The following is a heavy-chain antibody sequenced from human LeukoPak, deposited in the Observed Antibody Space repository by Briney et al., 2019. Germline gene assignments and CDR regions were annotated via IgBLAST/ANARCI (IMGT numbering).Heavy chain of an antibody. D-gene: IGHD2-15*01. J-gene: IGHJ3*02. Sequence: PSETLTLSCTVSGGSTSSYYRSWIRQSPGKGLEWIGYIYYSGSTNYNPSLKSRVTISIDTSKNQFSLKLSSVTAADTAVYYCAREGYCSGGSCYHNAFDIWGQGTMVTVSS. V-gene: IGHV4-59*01. CDR1: GGSTSSYY. CDR3: AREGYCSGGSCYHNAFDI. CDR2: IYYSGST.